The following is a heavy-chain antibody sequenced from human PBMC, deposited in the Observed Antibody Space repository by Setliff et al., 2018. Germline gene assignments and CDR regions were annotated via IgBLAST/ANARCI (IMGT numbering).Heavy chain of an antibody. CDR1: GRSVSRDSDF. J-gene: IGHJ4*02. Sequence: SETLSPTCTVSGRSVSRDSDFWNWIRRSAGNKLEWIGHIYSSGSTKYSPSLESRVTMSVDPSKNQFSLKVTSVTAADTAVYYCARGRNVAARLLDSWGRGTLVTVSS. CDR3: ARGRNVAARLLDS. D-gene: IGHD6-6*01. CDR2: IYSSGST. V-gene: IGHV4-61*10.